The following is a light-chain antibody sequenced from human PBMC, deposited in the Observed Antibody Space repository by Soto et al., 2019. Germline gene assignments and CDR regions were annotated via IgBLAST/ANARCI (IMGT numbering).Light chain of an antibody. V-gene: IGKV3-15*01. CDR1: QSVSSY. J-gene: IGKJ2*01. CDR3: QQYTNWPVMYT. CDR2: GVS. Sequence: EIVLTQSPATLSLSPGERATLSCRASQSVSSYLAWYQQKPGQAPRLLIYGVSNRATGIPARFSGSGSGTEFTLTISGLRSEDFAVYYCQQYTNWPVMYTFGQGTKLEI.